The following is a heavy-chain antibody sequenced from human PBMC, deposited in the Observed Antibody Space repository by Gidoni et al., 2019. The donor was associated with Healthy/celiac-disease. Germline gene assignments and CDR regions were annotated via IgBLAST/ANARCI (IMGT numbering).Heavy chain of an antibody. CDR2: IIPIVGTA. Sequence: QVQLVQSGAEVKKPGSSVKVSCKAAGGIFSSSAISWVRQAPGQGLEWLGGIIPIVGTANYAQKFQGRVTITADESTSTAYMELSSLRSEDTAVYYCARASYGDYVYWYFDLWGRGTLVTVSS. CDR3: ARASYGDYVYWYFDL. D-gene: IGHD4-17*01. J-gene: IGHJ2*01. CDR1: GGIFSSSA. V-gene: IGHV1-69*01.